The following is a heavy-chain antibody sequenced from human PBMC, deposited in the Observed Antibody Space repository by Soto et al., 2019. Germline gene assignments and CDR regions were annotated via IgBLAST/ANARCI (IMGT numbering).Heavy chain of an antibody. CDR3: ARGNYYDSSGYYGSNWFDP. J-gene: IGHJ5*02. Sequence: ASVEVSCKASGYTFTSYYMHWVRQAPGQGLEWMGIINPSGGSTSYAQKFQGRVTMTRDTSTSTVYMELSSLRSEDTAVYYCARGNYYDSSGYYGSNWFDPWGQGTLVTVSS. CDR1: GYTFTSYY. V-gene: IGHV1-46*01. CDR2: INPSGGST. D-gene: IGHD3-22*01.